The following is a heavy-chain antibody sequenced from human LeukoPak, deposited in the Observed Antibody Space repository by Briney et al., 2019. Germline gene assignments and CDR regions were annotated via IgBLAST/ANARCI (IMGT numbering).Heavy chain of an antibody. CDR2: IYYSGTT. CDR1: GGSLSSGDYY. D-gene: IGHD4-11*01. J-gene: IGHJ5*02. Sequence: SQTLSLTCTVSGGSLSSGDYYWSWIRQSPGKCLEWIGYIYYSGTTYYNPSLKSRIAISVDTSKDQFSLKLSSVTAADTAVYYCARAPLTTEGANWFDPWGQGTLVTVSS. V-gene: IGHV4-30-4*08. CDR3: ARAPLTTEGANWFDP.